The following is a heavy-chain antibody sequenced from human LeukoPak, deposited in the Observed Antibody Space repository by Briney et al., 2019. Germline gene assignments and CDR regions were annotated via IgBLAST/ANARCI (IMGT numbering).Heavy chain of an antibody. CDR2: MNPNSGNT. CDR1: GYTFTSYD. D-gene: IGHD2-2*01. Sequence: ASVTVSCKASGYTFTSYDINWVRQAPGQGLEWMGWMNPNSGNTGYAQKFQGRVTMTRNTSISTAYMELSSLRSEDTAVYYCARGPPIVVVPAAFLFDPWGQGTLVTVSS. CDR3: ARGPPIVVVPAAFLFDP. J-gene: IGHJ5*02. V-gene: IGHV1-8*01.